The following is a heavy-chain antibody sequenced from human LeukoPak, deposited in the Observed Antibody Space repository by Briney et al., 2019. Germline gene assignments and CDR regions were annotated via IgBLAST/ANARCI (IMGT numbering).Heavy chain of an antibody. CDR2: IHYRGTT. CDR3: ARDEFGDFQGFDY. Sequence: SETLSLTCTVSGDSTSSSSYYWNWIRQSPGKGLEWLGNIHYRGTTNYNPSLKSRVTLSLDSSKSQFALKVTSVTAADTAVYYCARDEFGDFQGFDYWGQGTRVTVSS. J-gene: IGHJ4*02. D-gene: IGHD4-17*01. CDR1: GDSTSSSSYY. V-gene: IGHV4-61*01.